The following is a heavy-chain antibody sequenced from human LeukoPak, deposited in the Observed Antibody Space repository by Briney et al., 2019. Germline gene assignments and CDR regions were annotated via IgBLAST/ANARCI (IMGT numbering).Heavy chain of an antibody. CDR2: ITAYNGNT. CDR3: ARDGFLGTVATNGMDV. D-gene: IGHD5-12*01. J-gene: IGHJ6*02. CDR1: GYTFSSYG. V-gene: IGHV1-18*01. Sequence: ASVKVSCKASGYTFSSYGISWVRQAPGQGLEWMGWITAYNGNTNSAQKFQGRVTMTTDTSTRTAYMDLRRLSSDDTAVYYCARDGFLGTVATNGMDVWGQGTTVTASS.